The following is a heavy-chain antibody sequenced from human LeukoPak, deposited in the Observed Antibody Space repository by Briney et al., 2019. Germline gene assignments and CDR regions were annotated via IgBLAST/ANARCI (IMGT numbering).Heavy chain of an antibody. CDR3: AKDGGGYSGSYYWYFDL. Sequence: GGSLRLSCAASGFTFSSYGMHWVRQAPGKGLEWVAFIRYDGSNKYYADSVKGRFTISRDNSKNTLYLQMNSLRAEDTAVYYCAKDGGGYSGSYYWYFDLWGRGTLVTVSS. D-gene: IGHD1-26*01. V-gene: IGHV3-30*02. J-gene: IGHJ2*01. CDR1: GFTFSSYG. CDR2: IRYDGSNK.